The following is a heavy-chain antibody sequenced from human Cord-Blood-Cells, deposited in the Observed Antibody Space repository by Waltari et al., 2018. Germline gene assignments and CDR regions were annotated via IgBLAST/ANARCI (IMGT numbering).Heavy chain of an antibody. CDR1: GGSFSGYY. CDR3: ARSISDFWSGYYFAFDI. V-gene: IGHV4-34*01. J-gene: IGHJ3*02. Sequence: QVQLQQWGAGLLKPSETLSLTCAVYGGSFSGYYWSWIRQPPGKGLEGIGEINHSGSTNYNPSLKSRVTISVDTSKNQFSLKLSSVTTADTAVYYCARSISDFWSGYYFAFDIWGQGTMVTVSS. D-gene: IGHD3-3*01. CDR2: INHSGST.